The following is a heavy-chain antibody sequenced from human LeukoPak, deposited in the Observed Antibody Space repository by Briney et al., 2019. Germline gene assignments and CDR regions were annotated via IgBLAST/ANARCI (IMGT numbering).Heavy chain of an antibody. D-gene: IGHD2-21*02. J-gene: IGHJ3*02. CDR2: ISGSGGST. V-gene: IGHV3-23*01. CDR3: AKLGYCGGDRHLGAFDI. Sequence: GGSLRLSCAASGFTFSSYAMSWVRQAPGKGLEWVSAISGSGGSTYYADSVKGRFTISRDNSKNTLYLQMNSLRAEDTAVYYCAKLGYCGGDRHLGAFDIWGQGTMVTVSS. CDR1: GFTFSSYA.